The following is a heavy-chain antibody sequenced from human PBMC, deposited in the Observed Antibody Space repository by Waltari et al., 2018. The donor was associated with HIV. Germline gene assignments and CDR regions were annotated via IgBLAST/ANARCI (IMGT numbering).Heavy chain of an antibody. Sequence: EVMLLESGGGLVQPGGSLRPSCAAPGFTFSSYAMTWVRQAPGKGLEWVSSITGPGEGGFYAYSVKGRFTISRDNSKNILYLQMNTLRADDTAVYYCAKRMYGWYYSDYWGQGALVTVSS. J-gene: IGHJ4*02. CDR3: AKRMYGWYYSDY. CDR2: ITGPGEGG. V-gene: IGHV3-23*01. D-gene: IGHD6-19*01. CDR1: GFTFSSYA.